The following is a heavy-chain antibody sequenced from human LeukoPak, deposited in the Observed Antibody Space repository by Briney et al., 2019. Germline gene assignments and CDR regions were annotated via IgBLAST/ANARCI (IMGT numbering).Heavy chain of an antibody. Sequence: GGSLRLSCAASGFTFSSYAMSWVRQAPGKGLEWVSAISGSGGNTYYADSVKGRFTISRDNSKNTLYLLMNSLRAEDTAVYYCAKLPEPPIWPGYGEFDYWGQGTLVTVSS. V-gene: IGHV3-23*01. D-gene: IGHD5-12*01. J-gene: IGHJ4*02. CDR2: ISGSGGNT. CDR1: GFTFSSYA. CDR3: AKLPEPPIWPGYGEFDY.